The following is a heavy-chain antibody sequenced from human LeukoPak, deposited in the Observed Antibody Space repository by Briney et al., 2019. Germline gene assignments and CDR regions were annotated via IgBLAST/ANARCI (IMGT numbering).Heavy chain of an antibody. CDR2: IIPILGIA. V-gene: IGHV1-69*04. CDR3: ARGSSSGYYNNFDY. CDR1: GYTFTSYG. D-gene: IGHD3-22*01. J-gene: IGHJ4*02. Sequence: ASVKVSCKASGYTFTSYGISWVRQAPGQGLEWMGRIIPILGIANYAQKFQGRVTITADKSTSTAYMELSSLRSEDTAVYYCARGSSSGYYNNFDYWGQGTLVTVSS.